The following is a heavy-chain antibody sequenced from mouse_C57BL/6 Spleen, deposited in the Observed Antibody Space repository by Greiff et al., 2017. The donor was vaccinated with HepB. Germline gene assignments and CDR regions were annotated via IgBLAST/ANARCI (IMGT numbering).Heavy chain of an antibody. CDR2: ISDGGSYT. CDR1: GFTFSSYA. D-gene: IGHD2-10*02. J-gene: IGHJ2*01. Sequence: EVKLQESGGGLVKPGGSLKLSCAASGFTFSSYAMSWVRQTPEKRLEWVATISDGGSYTYYPDNVKGRFTISRDNAKNNLYLQMSHLKSEDTAMYYCARGYGNYYFDYWGQGTTLTVSS. V-gene: IGHV5-4*03. CDR3: ARGYGNYYFDY.